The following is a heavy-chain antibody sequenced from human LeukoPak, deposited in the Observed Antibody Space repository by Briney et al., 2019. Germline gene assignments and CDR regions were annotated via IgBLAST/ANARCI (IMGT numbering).Heavy chain of an antibody. V-gene: IGHV3-23*01. J-gene: IGHJ4*02. CDR2: ISGSDGNT. Sequence: GGSLRLSCAASGFTFSDVYMSWIRQAPGKGLEWVSAISGSDGNTFYADSVKGRFTISRDNSKNTLYLQMNSLRAADTAVYYCVKQSTASCYAALDHWGQGTLVTVSS. D-gene: IGHD2-2*01. CDR1: GFTFSDVY. CDR3: VKQSTASCYAALDH.